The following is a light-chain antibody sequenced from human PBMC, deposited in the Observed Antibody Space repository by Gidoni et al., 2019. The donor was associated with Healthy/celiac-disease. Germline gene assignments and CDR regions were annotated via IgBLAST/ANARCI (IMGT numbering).Light chain of an antibody. CDR3: QQANSPLT. J-gene: IGKJ3*01. V-gene: IGKV1-12*01. CDR2: AAS. CDR1: QVISSW. Sequence: DIQMTQSPSSLSASVGDRVTITCRPSQVISSWLAWYQQKPGKAPKLLIYAASSLQSGVPSRFSGSGSGTDFTLTISSLQPEDFATYYCQQANSPLTFGPGTKVEIK.